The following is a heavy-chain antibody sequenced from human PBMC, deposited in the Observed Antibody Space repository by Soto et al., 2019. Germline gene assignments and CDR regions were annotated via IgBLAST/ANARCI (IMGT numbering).Heavy chain of an antibody. Sequence: QVQLVQSGAEVKKPGSSVKVSCKASVGTFSSYTISWVRQAPGQGLEWMGRIIPILGIANYAQKFQGRVTITADKSTSTAYMELSSLRSEDTAVYYCATHSSSWPNYYFDYWGQGTLVTVSS. D-gene: IGHD6-13*01. CDR3: ATHSSSWPNYYFDY. CDR1: VGTFSSYT. J-gene: IGHJ4*02. CDR2: IIPILGIA. V-gene: IGHV1-69*02.